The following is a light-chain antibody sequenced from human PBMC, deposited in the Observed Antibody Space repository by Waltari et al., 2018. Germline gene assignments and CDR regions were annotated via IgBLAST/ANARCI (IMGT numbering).Light chain of an antibody. CDR1: SSDVGGHNY. V-gene: IGLV2-14*03. Sequence: QSALTQPASVSGSPGQSITISCTGTSSDVGGHNYVSWYQQHPGKAPKLMIYDVSNRPSGGSNRFSGSKSGNTASLTISGLQAEDEANYYCGSYTSSSTLVVFGGGTKLTVL. CDR2: DVS. J-gene: IGLJ2*01. CDR3: GSYTSSSTLVV.